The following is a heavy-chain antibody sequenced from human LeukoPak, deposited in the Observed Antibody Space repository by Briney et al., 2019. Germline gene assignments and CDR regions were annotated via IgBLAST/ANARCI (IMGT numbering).Heavy chain of an antibody. CDR2: ISSSSSYI. CDR1: GFTFSSYS. CDR3: ARDIGTGHYDFWSGYYKDYMDV. J-gene: IGHJ6*03. Sequence: GGSMRLSCAASGFTFSSYSMNWVRQAPGKGLEWVSSISSSSSYIYYADSVKGRFTISRDNAKNSLYLQMNSLRAEDTAVYYCARDIGTGHYDFWSGYYKDYMDVWGKGTTVTVSS. V-gene: IGHV3-21*01. D-gene: IGHD3-3*01.